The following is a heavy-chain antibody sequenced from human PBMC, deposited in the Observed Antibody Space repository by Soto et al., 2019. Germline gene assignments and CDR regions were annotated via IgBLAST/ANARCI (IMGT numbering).Heavy chain of an antibody. V-gene: IGHV4-34*01. CDR2: INHSGST. CDR1: GGSFSGYY. J-gene: IGHJ1*01. CDR3: ARGLAVYSYGYIDDTRG. Sequence: QVQLQQWGAGLLKPSETLSLTCAVYGGSFSGYYWSWIRQPPGKGLEWIGEINHSGSTNYNPSLKSRVTISVDTSKNQFSLKLSSVTAADTAVYYCARGLAVYSYGYIDDTRGWGQGTLVTVSS. D-gene: IGHD5-18*01.